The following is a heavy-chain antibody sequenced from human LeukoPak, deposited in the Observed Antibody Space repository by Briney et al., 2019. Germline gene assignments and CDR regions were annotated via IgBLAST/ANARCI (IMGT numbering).Heavy chain of an antibody. CDR3: AREGAYCSSTSCRKKAWFDP. V-gene: IGHV4-31*03. Sequence: SQTLSLTCTVSGVSISSGGYCWSWIRQHPGKGLGWIGYIYYSGSTYYNPSLKSRVTISVDTSKNQFSMKLSSVTAADTAVYYCAREGAYCSSTSCRKKAWFDPWGQGTLVTVSS. D-gene: IGHD2-2*01. CDR2: IYYSGST. J-gene: IGHJ5*02. CDR1: GVSISSGGYC.